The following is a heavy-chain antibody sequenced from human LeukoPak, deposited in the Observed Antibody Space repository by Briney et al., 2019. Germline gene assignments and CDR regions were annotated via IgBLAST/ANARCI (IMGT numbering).Heavy chain of an antibody. Sequence: SQTLSLTCALSGDIVSTSGVAWNWVRQSPSRGLEWLVRTYYTSKLNTDYAGSVKSRIVVNPDPSKNQFSLQLNSVTSEDTAVYYCARGRASAFDVWGQGTMVTVSS. D-gene: IGHD6-25*01. J-gene: IGHJ3*01. CDR1: GDIVSTSGVA. CDR2: TYYTSKLNT. V-gene: IGHV6-1*01. CDR3: ARGRASAFDV.